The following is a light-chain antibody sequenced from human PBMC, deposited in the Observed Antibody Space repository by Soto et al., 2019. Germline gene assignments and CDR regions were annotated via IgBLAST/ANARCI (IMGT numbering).Light chain of an antibody. Sequence: QSALTQPASVSGSPGQSITISCTGTSSDVGSYNLVSWYQQHPGKAPKLMIYEVSKRPSGVSNRFSGSKSGNTASLTSSGLQAEDEADYYCCSYAGSSTLVFGGGTKLTV. CDR1: SSDVGSYNL. V-gene: IGLV2-23*02. CDR2: EVS. J-gene: IGLJ2*01. CDR3: CSYAGSSTLV.